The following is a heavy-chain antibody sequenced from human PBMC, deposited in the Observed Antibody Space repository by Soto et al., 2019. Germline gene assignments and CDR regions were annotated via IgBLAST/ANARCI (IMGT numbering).Heavy chain of an antibody. Sequence: GGSLRLSCAASGFTFSSYGMHWVRQAPGKGLEWVSYISSGTTTIYYADSVKGRFTISRDNAENSLYLQMNSLRDEDTAVYYCARGHYGDYIFDYWGQGTLVTVSS. CDR1: GFTFSSYG. D-gene: IGHD4-17*01. CDR3: ARGHYGDYIFDY. CDR2: ISSGTTTI. V-gene: IGHV3-48*02. J-gene: IGHJ4*02.